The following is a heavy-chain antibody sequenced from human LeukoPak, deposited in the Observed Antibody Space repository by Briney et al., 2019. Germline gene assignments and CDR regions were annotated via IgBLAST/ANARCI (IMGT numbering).Heavy chain of an antibody. Sequence: SETLSLTCSVSGGSISRYYWSWVRQPAGKGLEWIGSIYYSGSTYFNPSLKSRVTISVDTSKNQFSLKLSSVTAADTAVYYCASSAFYGSGMRAWGQGTLVTVSS. CDR2: IYYSGST. V-gene: IGHV4-59*05. CDR3: ASSAFYGSGMRA. CDR1: GGSISRYY. D-gene: IGHD3-10*01. J-gene: IGHJ5*02.